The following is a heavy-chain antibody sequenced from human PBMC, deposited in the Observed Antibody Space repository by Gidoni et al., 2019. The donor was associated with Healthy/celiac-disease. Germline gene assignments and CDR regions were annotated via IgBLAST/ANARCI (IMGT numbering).Heavy chain of an antibody. CDR3: TTDQITMIVVVHGF. D-gene: IGHD3-22*01. CDR2: IKSKTDGGTT. J-gene: IGHJ3*01. Sequence: EVQLVEPGGGLVKPGGSLRLSCAASGFTFSNAWMSWVRQAPGKGLEWVGRIKSKTDGGTTDYAAPVKGRFTISRDDSKNTLYLQMNSLKTEDTAVYYCTTDQITMIVVVHGFWGQGTMVTVSS. V-gene: IGHV3-15*01. CDR1: GFTFSNAW.